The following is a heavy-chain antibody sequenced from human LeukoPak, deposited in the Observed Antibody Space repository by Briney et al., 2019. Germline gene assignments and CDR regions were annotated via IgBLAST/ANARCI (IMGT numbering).Heavy chain of an antibody. J-gene: IGHJ6*04. CDR3: ARERDSSSWPHYGMDV. D-gene: IGHD6-13*01. CDR1: GFTFSSYG. V-gene: IGHV3-33*01. Sequence: GRSLRLSCAASGFTFSSYGMHWFRQAPGKGLEGVAVIWYDGSNKYYADSVKGRFTISRDNSKNTLYLQMNSLRAEDTAVYYCARERDSSSWPHYGMDVWGKGTTVTVSS. CDR2: IWYDGSNK.